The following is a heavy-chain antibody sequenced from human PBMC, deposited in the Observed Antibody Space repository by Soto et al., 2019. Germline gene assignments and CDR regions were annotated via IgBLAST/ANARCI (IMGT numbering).Heavy chain of an antibody. J-gene: IGHJ5*02. CDR2: IIPILGIA. V-gene: IGHV1-69*02. CDR3: AVEGRCSGGSCYYGYNWFDP. Sequence: QVQLVQSGAEVKKPGSSVKVSCKASGGTFSSYTISWVRQAPGQGLEWMGRIIPILGIANYAQKFQGRVTITADKSTSTAYMELSSLRSEDTAVYYCAVEGRCSGGSCYYGYNWFDPWGQGTLVTVSS. D-gene: IGHD2-15*01. CDR1: GGTFSSYT.